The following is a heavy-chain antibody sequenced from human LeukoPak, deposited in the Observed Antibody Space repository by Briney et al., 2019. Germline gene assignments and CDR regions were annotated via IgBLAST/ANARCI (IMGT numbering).Heavy chain of an antibody. CDR1: GFTFSIYA. J-gene: IGHJ4*02. CDR2: LSESGGLA. V-gene: IGHV3-23*01. D-gene: IGHD4-23*01. CDR3: AKEGRPNSGGGYFDY. Sequence: PGGSLRLSCAASGFTFSIYAMAWVRHAPGKGLEWVSTLSESGGLAYYADSVKGRFTISRDNSKNTLYLQVNSLRAEDTAVYYCAKEGRPNSGGGYFDYWGQGTLVTVSP.